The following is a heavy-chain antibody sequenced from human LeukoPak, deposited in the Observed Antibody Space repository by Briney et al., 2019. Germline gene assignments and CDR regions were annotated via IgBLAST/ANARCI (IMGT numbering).Heavy chain of an antibody. CDR1: GFTFSSYA. Sequence: GGSLRLSCAASGFTFSSYAMHWVRQAPGKGLEWVAVISYDGSNKYYADSVKGRFTISRDNSKNTLYLQVNSLRAEDTAVYYCARVDFSGLYKGAFDPWGQGTLVTVSS. CDR2: ISYDGSNK. J-gene: IGHJ5*02. V-gene: IGHV3-30*04. D-gene: IGHD6-19*01. CDR3: ARVDFSGLYKGAFDP.